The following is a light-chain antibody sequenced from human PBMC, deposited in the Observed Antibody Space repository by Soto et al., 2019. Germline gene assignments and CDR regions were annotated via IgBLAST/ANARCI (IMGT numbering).Light chain of an antibody. CDR1: SGDIGSYNR. Sequence: QSALTQPASVSGSPGQSITISCTGTSGDIGSYNRVSWYQQHPGKAPKLIIYEVTDRPSGVSNRFSGSKPGNTASLTISGLQAEDEAEYCCSSYTNIKAVACVFGTGTKV. CDR3: SSYTNIKAVACV. J-gene: IGLJ1*01. CDR2: EVT. V-gene: IGLV2-14*01.